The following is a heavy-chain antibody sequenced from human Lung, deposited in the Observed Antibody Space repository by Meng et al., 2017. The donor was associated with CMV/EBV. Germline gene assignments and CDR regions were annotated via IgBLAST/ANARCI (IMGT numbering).Heavy chain of an antibody. CDR3: ASSLRYYDFWSGYYTGDYYYYGMAV. V-gene: IGHV4-39*07. CDR2: IYYSGST. Sequence: SETLSLXCTVSGGSISSSSYYWGWIRQPPGKGLEWIGSIYYSGSTYYNPSLKSRVTISVDTSKNQFSLKLSSVTAADTAVYYCASSLRYYDFWSGYYTGDYYYYGMAVWGQGTXVNGAS. CDR1: GGSISSSSYY. D-gene: IGHD3-3*01. J-gene: IGHJ6*02.